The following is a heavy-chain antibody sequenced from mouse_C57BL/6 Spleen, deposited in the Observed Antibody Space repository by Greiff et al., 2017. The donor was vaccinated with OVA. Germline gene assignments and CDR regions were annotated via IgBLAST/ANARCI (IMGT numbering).Heavy chain of an antibody. CDR3: ARPSTGRFDY. CDR2: IDPSDSYT. V-gene: IGHV1-69*01. CDR1: GYTFTSYW. J-gene: IGHJ2*01. Sequence: VQLQQPGAELVMPGASVKLSCKASGYTFTSYWMHWVKQRPGQGLEWIGEIDPSDSYTNYNQKFKGKSTLTVDKSSSTAYMQLSSLTSEDSAVYYCARPSTGRFDYWGQGTTLTVSS. D-gene: IGHD4-1*02.